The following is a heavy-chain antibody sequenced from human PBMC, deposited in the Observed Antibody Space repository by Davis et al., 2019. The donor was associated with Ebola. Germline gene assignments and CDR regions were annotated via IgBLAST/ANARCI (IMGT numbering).Heavy chain of an antibody. CDR2: IYHSGST. CDR1: GGSISSSNW. V-gene: IGHV4-4*02. J-gene: IGHJ4*02. CDR3: ARVLLWFGETPTYYFDY. Sequence: SETLSLTCAVSGGSISSSNWWSWVRQPPGKGLEWIGEIYHSGSTNYNPSLKSRVTISVDKSKNQFSLKLSSVTAADTAVYYCARVLLWFGETPTYYFDYWGQGTLVTVSS. D-gene: IGHD3-10*01.